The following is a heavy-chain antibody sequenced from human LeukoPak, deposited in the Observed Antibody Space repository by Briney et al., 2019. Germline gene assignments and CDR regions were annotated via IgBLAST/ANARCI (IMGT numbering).Heavy chain of an antibody. CDR1: GFTFSSYS. CDR2: IYTGGST. Sequence: PGGSLRLSCAASGFTFSSYSMNWVRQAPGKGLEWVSVIYTGGSTYYADSVKGRFTISRDISKSTLDLQMHSLRAEDTAVYYCARRVGWSEAFDIWGQGTMVTVSS. J-gene: IGHJ3*02. D-gene: IGHD6-19*01. CDR3: ARRVGWSEAFDI. V-gene: IGHV3-53*01.